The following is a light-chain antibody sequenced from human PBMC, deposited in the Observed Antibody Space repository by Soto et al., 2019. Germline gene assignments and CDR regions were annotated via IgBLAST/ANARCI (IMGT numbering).Light chain of an antibody. CDR2: DAS. J-gene: IGKJ5*01. CDR1: ESIRTY. Sequence: EIVLTQSPATLSLSPGERATLSCRASESIRTYLAWYQQKPGQAPRLLIYDASNRATGIPARFSGSWSGTDFTLAIDSLEPEDFAAYYCQQRTNWPITFGQGTRLEIK. CDR3: QQRTNWPIT. V-gene: IGKV3-11*01.